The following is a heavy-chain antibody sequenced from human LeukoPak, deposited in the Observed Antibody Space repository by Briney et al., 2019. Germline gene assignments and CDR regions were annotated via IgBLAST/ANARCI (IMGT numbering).Heavy chain of an antibody. CDR2: LSGSGAGT. V-gene: IGHV3-23*01. Sequence: GSLRHSCAASGFTFSDYALGWVRQAPGRGLEWVATLSGSGAGTYYSDSVQGRFTISRDNSKRTLFLQMNSLRAEDTAFYYCAKAELGVDTFFDYWGQGTLVTVSS. J-gene: IGHJ4*02. D-gene: IGHD3-3*01. CDR3: AKAELGVDTFFDY. CDR1: GFTFSDYA.